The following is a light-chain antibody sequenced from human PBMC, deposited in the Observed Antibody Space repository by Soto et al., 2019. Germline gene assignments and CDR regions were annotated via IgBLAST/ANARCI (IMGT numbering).Light chain of an antibody. V-gene: IGKV3-20*01. CDR2: GAS. CDR1: QSVSNSC. CDR3: QQYGSSPPEA. J-gene: IGKJ1*01. Sequence: EIVLTQSPGTLSLSPGERATLSCRTSQSVSNSCLAWYQQKPGQAPRLLIYGASSRATGIPDRFSGSGSGTDFTLTISRLEPEDFAVYYCQQYGSSPPEAFGQGTKVEIK.